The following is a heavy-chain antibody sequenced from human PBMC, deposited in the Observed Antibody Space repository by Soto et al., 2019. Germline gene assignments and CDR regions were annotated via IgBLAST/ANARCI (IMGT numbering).Heavy chain of an antibody. CDR3: ARNFGSSSWYLFDS. V-gene: IGHV4-59*02. CDR2: SHGGGST. J-gene: IGHJ4*02. Sequence: SETLSRTCNVSGVPVSASSCSWLRLPPGKGLPWSGYSHGGGSTKYSPCLKSRVTFFVDTSKNQFSLNLTSVTAADTAVYYCARNFGSSSWYLFDSWGQGALVTVAS. D-gene: IGHD6-13*01. CDR1: GVPVSASS.